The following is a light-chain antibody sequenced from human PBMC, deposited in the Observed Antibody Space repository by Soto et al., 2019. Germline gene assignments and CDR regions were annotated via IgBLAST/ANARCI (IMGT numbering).Light chain of an antibody. CDR3: QQNYNTLIT. V-gene: IGKV1-39*01. CDR2: AAS. J-gene: IGKJ5*01. Sequence: DIQMTQSPSSLSASIGERVTITCRASQSISRYLNWYQQEPGKAPKLLIYAASSLQRGVPSRFSGSGSGTDFTLTISSLQPEEFTTYYCQQNYNTLITFGQGTRLEIK. CDR1: QSISRY.